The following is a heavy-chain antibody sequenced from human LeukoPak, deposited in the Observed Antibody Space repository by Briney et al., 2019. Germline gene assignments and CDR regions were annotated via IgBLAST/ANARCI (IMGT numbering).Heavy chain of an antibody. CDR1: GGSISSGGYY. D-gene: IGHD3-9*01. CDR3: ASNRTPYYDILTGYYQVNYFDY. J-gene: IGHJ4*02. CDR2: TYYSGST. V-gene: IGHV4-31*03. Sequence: SETLSLTCTVSGGSISSGGYYWSWIRQHPGKGLEWIGYTYYSGSTNYNPSLKSRVTISVDTSKNQFSLKLSSVTAADTAVYYCASNRTPYYDILTGYYQVNYFDYWGQGTLVTVSS.